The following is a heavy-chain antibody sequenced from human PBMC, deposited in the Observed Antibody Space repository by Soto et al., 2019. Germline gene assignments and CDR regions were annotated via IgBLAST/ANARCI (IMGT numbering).Heavy chain of an antibody. J-gene: IGHJ6*02. CDR1: GYTFTSYY. D-gene: IGHD3-9*01. CDR3: ARTGYYDILTGPPKPPYYYYYGMDV. Sequence: ASVKVSCKASGYTFTSYYMHWVRQAPGQGLEWMGIINPSGGSTSYAQKFQGRVTMTRDTSTSTVYMELSSLRSEDTAFYYCARTGYYDILTGPPKPPYYYYYGMDVWGQGTTVTVSS. V-gene: IGHV1-46*01. CDR2: INPSGGST.